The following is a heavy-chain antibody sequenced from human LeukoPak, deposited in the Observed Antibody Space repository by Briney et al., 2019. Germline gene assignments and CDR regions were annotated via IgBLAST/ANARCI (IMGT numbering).Heavy chain of an antibody. CDR3: ARDPFTFGGVIPKIYFDF. CDR2: IIPILDRT. J-gene: IGHJ4*02. CDR1: GYTFTSYD. Sequence: GASVKVSCKASGYTFTSYDINWVRQAPGQGLEWMGRIIPILDRTSYAQKFQGRVTTTTDESTSTAYMELSSLRSEDTAVYYCARDPFTFGGVIPKIYFDFWGQGTLVTVSS. D-gene: IGHD3-16*02. V-gene: IGHV1-69*11.